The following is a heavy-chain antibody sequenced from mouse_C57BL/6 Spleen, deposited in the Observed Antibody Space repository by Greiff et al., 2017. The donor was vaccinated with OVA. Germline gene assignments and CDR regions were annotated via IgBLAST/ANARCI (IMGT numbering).Heavy chain of an antibody. CDR1: GFTFSDYG. CDR3: ARGVYYDYDEAWFAY. CDR2: ISSGSSTI. J-gene: IGHJ3*01. V-gene: IGHV5-17*01. Sequence: EVMLVESGGGLVKPGGSLKLSCAASGFTFSDYGMHWVRQAPEKGLEWVAYISSGSSTIYYADTVKGRFTISRDNAKNTLFLQMTSLRSEDTAMYYCARGVYYDYDEAWFAYWGQGTLVTVSA. D-gene: IGHD2-4*01.